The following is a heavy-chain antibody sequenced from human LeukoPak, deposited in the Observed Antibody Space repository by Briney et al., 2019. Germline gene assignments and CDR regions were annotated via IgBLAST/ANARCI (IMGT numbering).Heavy chain of an antibody. J-gene: IGHJ4*02. CDR1: GGSISSGGYY. CDR3: ARRVDGGFDY. CDR2: IYYSGST. Sequence: SETLSLTCTVSGGSISSGGYYWSWIRQHPGKGLEWIGYIYYSGSTHYNPSLKSRVTISVDTSKNQFSLKLSSVTAADTAVYYCARRVDGGFDYWGQGTLVTVSS. V-gene: IGHV4-31*03.